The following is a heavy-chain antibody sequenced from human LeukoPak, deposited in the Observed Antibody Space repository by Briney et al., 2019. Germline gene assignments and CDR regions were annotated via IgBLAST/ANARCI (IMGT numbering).Heavy chain of an antibody. V-gene: IGHV4-59*01. D-gene: IGHD6-13*01. J-gene: IGHJ6*02. Sequence: SETPSLTCTVSGGSISSYYWSWIRQPPGKGLEWIGYIYYSGSTNYNPSLKSRVTISVDTSKNQFSLKLSSVTAADTAVYYCARRIAAAGTYYYYGMDVWGQGTTVTVSS. CDR2: IYYSGST. CDR1: GGSISSYY. CDR3: ARRIAAAGTYYYYGMDV.